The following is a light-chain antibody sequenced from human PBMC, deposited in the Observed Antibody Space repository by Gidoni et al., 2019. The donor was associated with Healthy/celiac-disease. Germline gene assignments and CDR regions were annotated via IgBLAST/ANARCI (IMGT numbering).Light chain of an antibody. CDR2: GKN. Sequence: LGQTVRITCQGDSLRSYYASWYQQKPGQAPVLVIYGKNNRPSGIPDRFSGSSSGNTASLTITGAQAEDEADYYCNSRDSSGNHLIFGTGTKVTVL. V-gene: IGLV3-19*01. CDR1: SLRSYY. J-gene: IGLJ1*01. CDR3: NSRDSSGNHLI.